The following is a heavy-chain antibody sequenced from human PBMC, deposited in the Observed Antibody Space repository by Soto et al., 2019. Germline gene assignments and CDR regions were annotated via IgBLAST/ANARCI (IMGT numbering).Heavy chain of an antibody. CDR1: GYSFTSYW. CDR3: AGSKLQYHSYCMVV. Sequence: GESLKISCKGSGYSFTSYWISWVRQMPVKGLEWMGRIDPSDSYTNYSPSFQGHVTISADKSIGTAYLQWSSLKASDTAMYYCAGSKLQYHSYCMVVSGQRITVTVSS. V-gene: IGHV5-10-1*01. CDR2: IDPSDSYT. J-gene: IGHJ6*02. D-gene: IGHD6-6*01.